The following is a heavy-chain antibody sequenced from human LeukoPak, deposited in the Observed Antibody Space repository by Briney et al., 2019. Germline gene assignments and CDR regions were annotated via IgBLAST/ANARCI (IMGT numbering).Heavy chain of an antibody. CDR3: AGGLGWCFDL. CDR2: IKQDGSEK. CDR1: GITFSSYW. V-gene: IGHV3-7*04. Sequence: GGSLRLSCAASGITFSSYWMTWFRQAPGKGLEWVAVIKQDGSEKYYVDSVKGRFTISRDNAKNSLFLQMNSLRAEDTAVYYCAGGLGWCFDLWGRGTLVTVSS. J-gene: IGHJ2*01. D-gene: IGHD3-16*01.